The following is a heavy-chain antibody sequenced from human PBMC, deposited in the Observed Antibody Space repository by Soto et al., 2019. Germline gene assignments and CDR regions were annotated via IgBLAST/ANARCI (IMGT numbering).Heavy chain of an antibody. CDR1: GFTFSSYW. Sequence: GGSLRLSCAASGFTFSSYWMHWVRQAPGKGLVWVSRINSDGSSTSYADSVKGRFTISRDNAKNTLYLQMNSLRAEDTAVYYCARGPDSYYMDVWGKGTTVTVSS. CDR3: ARGPDSYYMDV. CDR2: INSDGSST. J-gene: IGHJ6*03. V-gene: IGHV3-74*01.